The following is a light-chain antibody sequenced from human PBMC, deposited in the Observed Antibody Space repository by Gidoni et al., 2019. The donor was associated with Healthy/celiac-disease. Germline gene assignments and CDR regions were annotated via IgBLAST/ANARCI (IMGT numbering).Light chain of an antibody. CDR2: GAS. V-gene: IGKV3-20*01. CDR3: QQYGSTRPST. J-gene: IGKJ1*01. CDR1: QSVSSSY. Sequence: EIVLTQSPGTLSLSPGERATLYCRTSQSVSSSYLAWYQQKPGQAPRLLIYGASSRATGIPDRFSGSGSGTDFTLTISRLAPEDFAVYYCQQYGSTRPSTFGQGTKVEIK.